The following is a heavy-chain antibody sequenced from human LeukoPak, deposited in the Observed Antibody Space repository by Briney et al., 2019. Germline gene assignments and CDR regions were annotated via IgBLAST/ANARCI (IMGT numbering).Heavy chain of an antibody. CDR3: ARETPLSQSAFDI. D-gene: IGHD3-16*02. CDR1: GFTFSSYA. J-gene: IGHJ3*02. V-gene: IGHV3-23*01. CDR2: ISGSGGST. Sequence: GGSLRLSCAASGFTFSSYAMSWVRQAPGKGLEWVSAISGSGGSTYYADSVKGRFTISRDNAKNSLYLQMNSLRAEDTAVYYCARETPLSQSAFDIWGQGTMVTVSS.